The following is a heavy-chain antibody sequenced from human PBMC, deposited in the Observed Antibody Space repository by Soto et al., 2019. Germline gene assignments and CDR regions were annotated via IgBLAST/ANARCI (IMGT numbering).Heavy chain of an antibody. CDR3: AKDRYSYGYRYYYGMDV. Sequence: QVQLVESGGGVVQPGRSLRLSCAASGFTFSSYGMHWVRQAPGKGLEWVAVISYDGSNKYYADSVKGRFTISRDNSKNTLYLQMNSLRAEDTAVYYCAKDRYSYGYRYYYGMDVWGQGTTFTVSS. CDR2: ISYDGSNK. J-gene: IGHJ6*02. CDR1: GFTFSSYG. V-gene: IGHV3-30*18. D-gene: IGHD5-18*01.